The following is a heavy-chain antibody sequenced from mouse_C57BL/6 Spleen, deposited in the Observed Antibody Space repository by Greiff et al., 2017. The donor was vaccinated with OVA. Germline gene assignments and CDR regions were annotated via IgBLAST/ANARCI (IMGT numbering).Heavy chain of an antibody. CDR3: ARDSNYSFDY. CDR1: GYAFTNYL. V-gene: IGHV1-54*01. J-gene: IGHJ2*01. Sequence: QVQLQQSGAELVRPGPSVKVSCKASGYAFTNYLIEWVKQRPGQGLEWIGVINPGSGGTNYNEKFKGKATLTADKSSSTAYMQLSSLTSEDSAVYFCARDSNYSFDYWGQGTTLTVSS. D-gene: IGHD2-5*01. CDR2: INPGSGGT.